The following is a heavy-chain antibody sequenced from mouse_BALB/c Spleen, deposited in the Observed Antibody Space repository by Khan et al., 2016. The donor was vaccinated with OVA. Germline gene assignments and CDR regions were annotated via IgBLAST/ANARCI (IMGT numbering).Heavy chain of an antibody. V-gene: IGHV9-4*02. CDR1: GYTFTTAG. D-gene: IGHD2-14*01. Sequence: QIQLVQSGPELKKPGETVRISCKASGYTFTTAGMQWVQKMPGKGLKWIGWINTHSGVPKYAEDFKGRFVFPLETSASTASLQITNLKNEDTTTYFCARGGAAFYRNDGGAMDSWGQGTSVTVSS. CDR2: INTHSGVP. J-gene: IGHJ4*01. CDR3: ARGGAAFYRNDGGAMDS.